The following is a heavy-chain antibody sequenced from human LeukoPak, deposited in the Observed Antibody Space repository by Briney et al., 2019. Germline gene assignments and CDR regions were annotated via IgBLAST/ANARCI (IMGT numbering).Heavy chain of an antibody. CDR2: ISAYNGNT. D-gene: IGHD6-19*01. Sequence: GASVKVSCKASGYTFTSYAISWVRQAPGQGLEWMGWISAYNGNTNYAQKLQGRVTMTTDTSTSTAYMELRSLRFDDTAVYYCARLYSSGWPLEYMDVWGQGTTVTVSS. CDR1: GYTFTSYA. V-gene: IGHV1-18*01. CDR3: ARLYSSGWPLEYMDV. J-gene: IGHJ6*02.